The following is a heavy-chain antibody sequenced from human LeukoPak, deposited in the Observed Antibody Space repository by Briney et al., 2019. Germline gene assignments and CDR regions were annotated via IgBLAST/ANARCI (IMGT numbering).Heavy chain of an antibody. Sequence: GASVNVSCKASEGTFSTYAVTWVRQAPEQGVEYMGGIIPMSGTTNYTQKFQGRMTLVADESMNTVYMERTSLRSEDTAFYYCARTPRPCTFGGRIAMYNWVDPWGQGTLVIVSS. D-gene: IGHD3-16*02. CDR3: ARTPRPCTFGGRIAMYNWVDP. J-gene: IGHJ5*02. CDR1: EGTFSTYA. CDR2: IIPMSGTT. V-gene: IGHV1-69*01.